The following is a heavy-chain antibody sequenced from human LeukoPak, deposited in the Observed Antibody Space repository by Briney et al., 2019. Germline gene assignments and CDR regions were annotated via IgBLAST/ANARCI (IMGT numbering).Heavy chain of an antibody. CDR1: GYTFTSYG. D-gene: IGHD3-22*01. CDR2: ISAYNGNT. Sequence: ASVKVSCKASGYTFTSYGISWVRQAPGQGLEWMGWISAYNGNTNYAQKLQGRVTMTTDTSTSTAYMELRSLRSDDTAVYYCARCRRGYYDSSGSTRCYFDYWGQGTLVTVSS. J-gene: IGHJ4*02. CDR3: ARCRRGYYDSSGSTRCYFDY. V-gene: IGHV1-18*01.